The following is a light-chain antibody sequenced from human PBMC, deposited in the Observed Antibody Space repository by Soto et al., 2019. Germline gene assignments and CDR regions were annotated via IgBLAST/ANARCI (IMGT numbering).Light chain of an antibody. CDR1: SSDVGSYNL. Sequence: QSALTQPASVSGSPGQSITISCTGTSSDVGSYNLVSWYQQHPGKAPKLMIYEGSKRPSGVSNRFSGSKSGNTASLTNSELQAEDEADYYCCSYAGSSTFVFGTGTKVTVL. CDR2: EGS. V-gene: IGLV2-23*01. CDR3: CSYAGSSTFV. J-gene: IGLJ1*01.